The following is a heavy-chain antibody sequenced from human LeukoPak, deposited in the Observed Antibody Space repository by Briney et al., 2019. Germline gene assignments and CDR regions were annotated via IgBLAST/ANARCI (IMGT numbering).Heavy chain of an antibody. CDR3: AKVAKRTGETYQFDY. D-gene: IGHD7-27*01. CDR2: ICGSGGSS. J-gene: IGHJ4*02. Sequence: GGSLRLSCAASGLTFSSYAMSWVRQAPGKGLEWVSAICGSGGSSYYADSVRGRFTISIDNSKSWLYLQINSLRAEDTGVYYCAKVAKRTGETYQFDYWGQGTLVSVSS. V-gene: IGHV3-23*01. CDR1: GLTFSSYA.